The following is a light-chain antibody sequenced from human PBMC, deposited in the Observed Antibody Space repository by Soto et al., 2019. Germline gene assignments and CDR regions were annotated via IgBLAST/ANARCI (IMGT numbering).Light chain of an antibody. J-gene: IGKJ5*01. CDR3: QQYDILPIT. CDR1: QSLLHSNGYNY. CDR2: LGS. Sequence: DIVMTQSPLSLPVTPGEPASISCRSSQSLLHSNGYNYLDWYLQKAGQSPQLLIHLGSNRASGVPDRFSGSGSGTDFTFTISSLQTEDIGTYYCQQYDILPITFGRGTRLEIK. V-gene: IGKV2-28*01.